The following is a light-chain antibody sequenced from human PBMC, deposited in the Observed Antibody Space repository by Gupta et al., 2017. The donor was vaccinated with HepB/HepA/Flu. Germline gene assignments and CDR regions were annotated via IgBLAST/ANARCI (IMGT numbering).Light chain of an antibody. CDR3: SSYAGSPWMV. CDR2: EVI. V-gene: IGLV2-23*02. CDR1: SRNVGNYNL. Sequence: SALTQPASVSGSPGQSLTISCTGTSRNVGNYNLVSWYHQHPGKAPKLIISEVIHRPSGISELFSGAKSGNTASLTISDLQAEDEADYYCSSYAGSPWMVFGGGTKLTVL. J-gene: IGLJ2*01.